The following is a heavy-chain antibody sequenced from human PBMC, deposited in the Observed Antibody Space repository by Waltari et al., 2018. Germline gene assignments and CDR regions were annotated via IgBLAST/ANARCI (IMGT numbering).Heavy chain of an antibody. V-gene: IGHV3-30*18. CDR2: IWYDGSNK. CDR1: GFTFSSYG. D-gene: IGHD5-18*01. CDR3: AKDQRRGYSYGYFDY. Sequence: QVQLVESGGGVVQPGRSLRLSCAASGFTFSSYGMHWVRQAPGKGLEWVAVIWYDGSNKYYSDSVKGRFTISRDKSKNTLYLQMNSLRAEDTAMYYCAKDQRRGYSYGYFDYWGQGTLVTVSS. J-gene: IGHJ4*02.